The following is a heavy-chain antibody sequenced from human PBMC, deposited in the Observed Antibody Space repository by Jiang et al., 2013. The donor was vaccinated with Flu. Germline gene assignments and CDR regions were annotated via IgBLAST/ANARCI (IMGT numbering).Heavy chain of an antibody. D-gene: IGHD1-14*01. V-gene: IGHV4-34*01. CDR1: GGSFSTYY. CDR2: INHSGST. Sequence: GLVKPSETLSLTCAVYGGSFSTYYWSWIRQPPGKGLEWIGEINHSGSTNYNPSLKSRVSISVDTSKNQFSLKLSSVTAADTAVYYCARGLLRGSSGYWGQGTLVTVSS. CDR3: ARGLLRGSSGY. J-gene: IGHJ4*02.